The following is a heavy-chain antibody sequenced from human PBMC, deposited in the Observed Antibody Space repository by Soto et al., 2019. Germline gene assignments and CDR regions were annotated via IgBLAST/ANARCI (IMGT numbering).Heavy chain of an antibody. D-gene: IGHD5-18*01. V-gene: IGHV4-59*01. CDR2: VFYSGRT. Sequence: SETLSLTCSVFGGSINNFHWSWIRQPPGKGLEWIGFVFYSGRTTYNPSLQSRVTISVDTSHNHFSLKLRSVTAADTATYYCARIKSGYSYGSIIDFWGQGKLVTVSS. J-gene: IGHJ4*02. CDR1: GGSINNFH. CDR3: ARIKSGYSYGSIIDF.